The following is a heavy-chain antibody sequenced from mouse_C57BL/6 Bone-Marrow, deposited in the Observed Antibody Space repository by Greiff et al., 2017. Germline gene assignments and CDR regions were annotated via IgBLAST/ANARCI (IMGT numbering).Heavy chain of an antibody. D-gene: IGHD1-1*01. CDR3: ARRRIYSAMDY. Sequence: QVQLQQSGPELVQPGASVQLSCKASGYTFTSYDINWVKQRPGQGLEWIGWIYPRDGSTQYNEKFKGKATLTVDTSSSTAYMELHSLTSEDSAVYFCARRRIYSAMDYWGQGTSVTVSS. CDR2: IYPRDGST. CDR1: GYTFTSYD. J-gene: IGHJ4*01. V-gene: IGHV1-85*01.